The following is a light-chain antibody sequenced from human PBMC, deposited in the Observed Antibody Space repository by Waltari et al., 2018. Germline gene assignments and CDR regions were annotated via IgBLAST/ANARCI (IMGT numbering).Light chain of an antibody. CDR3: QHYNNWPPGIT. CDR1: QSVGSD. J-gene: IGKJ5*01. CDR2: GAS. Sequence: EIVMTQSPATMSLSPGERATFPARASQSVGSDLAWYQQKRGQPPRLLIYGASSRATGVPPRFSGSGSGTEFSLTISSLESEDFAVYYCQHYNNWPPGITFGQGTRLELE. V-gene: IGKV3-15*01.